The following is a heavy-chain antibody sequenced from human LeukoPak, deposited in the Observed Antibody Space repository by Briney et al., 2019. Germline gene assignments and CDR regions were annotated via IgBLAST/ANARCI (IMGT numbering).Heavy chain of an antibody. CDR1: GYTFTNSY. CDR3: AALGDGGNQGGY. CDR2: INPDGGNT. Sequence: ASVKVSCKASGYTFTNSYIHWVRQAPGQVLEWMGLINPDGGNTNYAQNFQGRVTLTRDTSTSTVYMELSSLRSEDTAVYYCAALGDGGNQGGYWGQGTLVTVSS. V-gene: IGHV1-46*01. D-gene: IGHD4-23*01. J-gene: IGHJ4*02.